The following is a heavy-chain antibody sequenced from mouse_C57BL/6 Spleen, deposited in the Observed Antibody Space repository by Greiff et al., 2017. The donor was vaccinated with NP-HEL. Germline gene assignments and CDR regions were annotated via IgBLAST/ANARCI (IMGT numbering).Heavy chain of an antibody. CDR3: ARWRDYYYGSSYAFAY. D-gene: IGHD1-1*01. CDR2: ILPGSGST. Sequence: QVQLQQSGAELMKPGASVKLSCKATGYTFTGYWIEWVKQRPGHGLEWIGEILPGSGSTNYNEKFKGKATFTADTSSNTAYMQLSSLTTEDSAIYYCARWRDYYYGSSYAFAYWGQGTLVTVSA. CDR1: GYTFTGYW. J-gene: IGHJ3*01. V-gene: IGHV1-9*01.